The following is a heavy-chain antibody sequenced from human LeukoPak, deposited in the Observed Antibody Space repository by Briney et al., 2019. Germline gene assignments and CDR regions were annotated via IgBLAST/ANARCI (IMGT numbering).Heavy chain of an antibody. D-gene: IGHD2-15*01. V-gene: IGHV3-7*01. CDR2: IKQDGSEK. Sequence: GGSLRLSCAASGFTFSSYLMRWGRQAPGKGLEWVANIKQDGSEKYYVDSVKGRFSISRDNAKNSLYLQMNSLRAEDTAVYSCAREGCSGGDCYSFWFDPWGQGTLVTVSS. CDR1: GFTFSSYL. J-gene: IGHJ5*02. CDR3: AREGCSGGDCYSFWFDP.